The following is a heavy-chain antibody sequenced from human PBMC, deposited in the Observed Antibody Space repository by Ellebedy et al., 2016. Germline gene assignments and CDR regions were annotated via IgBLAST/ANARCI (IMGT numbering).Heavy chain of an antibody. CDR2: IIPIFGTA. CDR3: AREFRNWFDP. D-gene: IGHD2-21*01. V-gene: IGHV1-69*13. Sequence: SVKVSCKASGGTFSSYAISWVRQAPGQGLEWMGGIIPIFGTANYAQKFQGRVTITADESTSTAYMELSRLRSEDTAVYYCAREFRNWFDPWGQGTLVTVSS. CDR1: GGTFSSYA. J-gene: IGHJ5*02.